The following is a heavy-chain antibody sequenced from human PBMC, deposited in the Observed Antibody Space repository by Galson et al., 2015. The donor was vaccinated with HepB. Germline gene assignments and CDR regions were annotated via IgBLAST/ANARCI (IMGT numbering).Heavy chain of an antibody. V-gene: IGHV3-49*04. J-gene: IGHJ4*02. CDR1: GFTLGDYA. CDR2: IRSEAYGGTT. D-gene: IGHD6-19*01. CDR3: TRDDYSSGWFSDY. Sequence: SLRLSCAVSGFTLGDYAMSWVRQAPGKGLEWVGFIRSEAYGGTTEYAASVKGRFSISRDHSNNIAYLQMNSLKTEDTAVYYCTRDDYSSGWFSDYWGQGTLVTVSS.